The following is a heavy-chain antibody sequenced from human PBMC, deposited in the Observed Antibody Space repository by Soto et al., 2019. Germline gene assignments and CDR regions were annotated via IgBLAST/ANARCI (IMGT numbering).Heavy chain of an antibody. D-gene: IGHD2-15*01. J-gene: IGHJ6*03. Sequence: SETLSLTCTVSGGSISSYYWSWIRQPPGKGLEWIGYIYYSGSTNYNPSLKSRVTISVDTSKNQFSLKLSSVTAADTAVYYCARDSQAGRFDCSGGSCYSHYYYYYMDVWGKGTTVTVSS. CDR1: GGSISSYY. V-gene: IGHV4-59*01. CDR3: ARDSQAGRFDCSGGSCYSHYYYYYMDV. CDR2: IYYSGST.